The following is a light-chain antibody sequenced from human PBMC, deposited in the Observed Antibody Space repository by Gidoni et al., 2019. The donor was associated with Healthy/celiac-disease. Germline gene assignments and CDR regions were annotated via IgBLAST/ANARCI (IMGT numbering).Light chain of an antibody. V-gene: IGKV1-33*01. CDR1: QDISNY. Sequence: DIQMTQSPSSLSASVGDRVTITCQASQDISNYLNWYQQKPGKAPKLLIYDASNLETGVPSRFSGSGSGTDFTFTISSLQPEDIATYYCQQYDNLPPVXGXTKVEIK. J-gene: IGKJ4*01. CDR2: DAS. CDR3: QQYDNLPP.